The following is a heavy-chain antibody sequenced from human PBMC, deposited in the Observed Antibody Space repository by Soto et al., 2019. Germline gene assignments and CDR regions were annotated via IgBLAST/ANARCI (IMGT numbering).Heavy chain of an antibody. CDR3: AKDLTRQLAYWLDP. CDR1: GFSFTGYF. CDR2: INAHSGGT. Sequence: ASVKVSCKASGFSFTGYFIHWLRQAPGQGLEWMGWINAHSGGTEYAQKFQGRVTLTRDTAIATAYLTLTSLTSDDTALYYCAKDLTRQLAYWLDPWGQGTQVTVSS. D-gene: IGHD6-6*01. V-gene: IGHV1-2*02. J-gene: IGHJ5*02.